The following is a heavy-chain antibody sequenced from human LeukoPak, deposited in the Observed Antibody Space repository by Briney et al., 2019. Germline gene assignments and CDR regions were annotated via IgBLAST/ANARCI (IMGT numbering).Heavy chain of an antibody. Sequence: GGSLRLSCAASGFTFSDYYMNWIRQAPGKGLEWVSYISTSGSSIYYADSVKGRFTISRDNAKSSLYLQVNSLRAEDTALYYCARSGDYGESFGSWGQGTLVTVSS. V-gene: IGHV3-11*01. J-gene: IGHJ4*02. CDR2: ISTSGSSI. D-gene: IGHD4-17*01. CDR1: GFTFSDYY. CDR3: ARSGDYGESFGS.